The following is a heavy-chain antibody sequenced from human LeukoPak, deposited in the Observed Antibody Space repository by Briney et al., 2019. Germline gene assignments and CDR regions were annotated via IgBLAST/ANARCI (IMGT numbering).Heavy chain of an antibody. CDR3: ARVASVVTAADWFDP. CDR1: GGSFSGYY. J-gene: IGHJ5*02. CDR2: INHSGST. D-gene: IGHD2-21*02. Sequence: SETLSLTCAVYGGSFSGYYWSWIRQPPGKGLEWIGEINHSGSTNYNPSLKSRVTISVDTSKNQLSLKLSSVTAADTAVYYCARVASVVTAADWFDPWGQGTLVTVSS. V-gene: IGHV4-34*01.